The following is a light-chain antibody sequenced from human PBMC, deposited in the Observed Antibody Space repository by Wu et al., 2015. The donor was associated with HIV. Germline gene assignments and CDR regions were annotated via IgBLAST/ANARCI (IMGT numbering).Light chain of an antibody. CDR1: QSVRSY. Sequence: EVVLTQSPGTLSLSPGERATLSCRASQSVRSYLAWYQQKPGQSPRLLIYGASTRATGVPARFSGSGSGTEFTLSISSMQSEDFAVYYCHQYNNWPPWTFGQGTKVEIK. V-gene: IGKV3-15*01. CDR3: HQYNNWPPWT. J-gene: IGKJ1*01. CDR2: GAS.